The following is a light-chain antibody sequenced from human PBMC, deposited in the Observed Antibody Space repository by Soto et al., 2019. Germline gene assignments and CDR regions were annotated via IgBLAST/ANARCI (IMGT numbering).Light chain of an antibody. Sequence: EIVMTQSPATLSVSPGERATLSCRASQSVSSNLAWYQQKPGQAPRLLIYGASTRATGIPARFSGSVSGTEFTLTISSLQSEDFAVYYWQQYNNWPRTFGQGTKVELK. V-gene: IGKV3-15*01. J-gene: IGKJ1*01. CDR2: GAS. CDR3: QQYNNWPRT. CDR1: QSVSSN.